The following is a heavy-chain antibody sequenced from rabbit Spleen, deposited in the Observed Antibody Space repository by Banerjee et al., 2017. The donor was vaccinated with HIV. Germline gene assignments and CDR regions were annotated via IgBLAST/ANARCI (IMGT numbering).Heavy chain of an antibody. D-gene: IGHD1-1*01. CDR3: ARDLTDNIYIYFDF. CDR1: GFSFSSNYY. Sequence: QSLEESGGGLVQPEGSLALTCKASGFSFSSNYYVCWVRQAPGKGLEWIACINTGSSDSTYYASWAKGRFTISKTSSTTVTLQMTSLTAADTATYFCARDLTDNIYIYFDFWGPGTLVTVS. V-gene: IGHV1S40*01. CDR2: INTGSSDST. J-gene: IGHJ6*01.